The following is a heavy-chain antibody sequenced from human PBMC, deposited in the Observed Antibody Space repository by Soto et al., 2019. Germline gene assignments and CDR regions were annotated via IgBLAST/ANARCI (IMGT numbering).Heavy chain of an antibody. CDR3: ARSQGSSPNLEIYYYYYYGMDV. CDR1: GGTFSSYA. CDR2: IIPISETT. J-gene: IGHJ6*02. V-gene: IGHV1-69*01. Sequence: QVQLVQSGAEVKKPGSSVKVSCKASGGTFSSYAISWVRQAPGQGLEWMGGIIPISETTNYAQKFQGRVTITADESKSRAYMELSSLKSEETAVYYCARSQGSSPNLEIYYYYYYGMDVWGQGTTVTVSS. D-gene: IGHD2-2*01.